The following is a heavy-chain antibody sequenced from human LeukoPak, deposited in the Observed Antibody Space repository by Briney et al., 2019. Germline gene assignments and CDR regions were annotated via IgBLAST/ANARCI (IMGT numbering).Heavy chain of an antibody. CDR1: GFTFSSYW. V-gene: IGHV3-7*01. J-gene: IGHJ3*02. D-gene: IGHD3-10*01. CDR3: ARGVYGSGSFAFDI. Sequence: GGSLRLSCAASGFTFSSYWMSWVRQAPGKGLEWVANIKQDGSEKYYVDSVKGRFTISRDNVKNSLYLQMNSLRAEDTAVYYCARGVYGSGSFAFDIWGQGTMVTVSS. CDR2: IKQDGSEK.